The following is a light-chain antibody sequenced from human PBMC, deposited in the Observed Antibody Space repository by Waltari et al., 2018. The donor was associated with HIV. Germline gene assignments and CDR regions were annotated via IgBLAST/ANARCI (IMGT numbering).Light chain of an antibody. CDR3: QQYYSTLRLT. V-gene: IGKV1-NL1*01. CDR1: QATSNS. J-gene: IGKJ4*01. Sequence: DIQVTQSPSSLSASVGDRVTITCRASQATSNSLAWYQQKPGKAPKLRIYAAFRLDTGVPSRFSGSGSGTDYTLTITGLQPEDFATYICQQYYSTLRLTFGGGTKVEI. CDR2: AAF.